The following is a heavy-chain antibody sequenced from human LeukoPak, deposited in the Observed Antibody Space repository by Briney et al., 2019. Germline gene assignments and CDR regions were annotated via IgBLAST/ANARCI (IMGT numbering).Heavy chain of an antibody. J-gene: IGHJ4*02. Sequence: SVKVSCKASGGTFSGYAISWVRQAPGQGLEWMGGIIPIFGTANYAQKFQGRVTITTDESTSTAYMELSSLRSEDTAVYYCARGGLRGYSYGQHHSLFDYWGQGTLVTVSS. CDR3: ARGGLRGYSYGQHHSLFDY. D-gene: IGHD5-18*01. V-gene: IGHV1-69*05. CDR2: IIPIFGTA. CDR1: GGTFSGYA.